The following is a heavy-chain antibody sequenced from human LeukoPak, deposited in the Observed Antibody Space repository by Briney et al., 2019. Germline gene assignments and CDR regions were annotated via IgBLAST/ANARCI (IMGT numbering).Heavy chain of an antibody. CDR3: AKRMETANFFDY. V-gene: IGHV3-23*01. CDR2: IGGRGGNA. Sequence: GGSLRLSCAASGFTFSSYAMSGVRQAPGKGLEWVSGIGGRGGNAYYVDSVKGRFTMSRDNSMITLYLQMNSLRAEDTAVYYCAKRMETANFFDYWRQGTLVTVSS. J-gene: IGHJ4*02. D-gene: IGHD2-8*01. CDR1: GFTFSSYA.